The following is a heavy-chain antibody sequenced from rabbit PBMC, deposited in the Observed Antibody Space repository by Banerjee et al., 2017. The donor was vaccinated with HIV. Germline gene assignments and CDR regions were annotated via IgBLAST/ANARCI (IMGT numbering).Heavy chain of an antibody. CDR1: GFDFSNSDL. Sequence: QEQLEESGGDLVQPGASLTLTCKASGFDFSNSDLVCWVRQAPGKGLEWIGCINTISGDTVYATWAKGRFTISKASWTTVTLQMTSLTAADTATYFCARGTNFITIGWTVWGPGTLVTVS. CDR2: INTISGDT. V-gene: IGHV1S45*01. J-gene: IGHJ4*01. D-gene: IGHD4-1*01. CDR3: ARGTNFITIGWTV.